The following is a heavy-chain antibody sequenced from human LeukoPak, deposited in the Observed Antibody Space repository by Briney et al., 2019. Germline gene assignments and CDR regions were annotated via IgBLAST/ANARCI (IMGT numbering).Heavy chain of an antibody. V-gene: IGHV4-59*08. CDR2: VCYSGST. Sequence: SETLSLTCTVSGGSISTYYWSWIRQPPGKGLEWIGYVCYSGSTNYNPSLKSRVTISVDTSKNQFSLRLSSVTAADTAVYYCARHSRDYYDSSGYYMPFLDYWGQGTLVTVSS. D-gene: IGHD3-22*01. CDR3: ARHSRDYYDSSGYYMPFLDY. CDR1: GGSISTYY. J-gene: IGHJ4*02.